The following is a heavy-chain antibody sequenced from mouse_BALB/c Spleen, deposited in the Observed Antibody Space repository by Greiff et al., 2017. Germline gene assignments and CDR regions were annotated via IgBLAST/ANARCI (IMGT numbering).Heavy chain of an antibody. CDR2: IDPETGGT. J-gene: IGHJ3*01. Sequence: QVQLQQSGAELVRPGASVTLSCKASGYTFTDYEMHWVKQTPVHGLEWIGAIDPETGGTAYNQKFKGKATLTADKSSSTAYMELRSLTSEDSAVYYCARGIHYYAWFAYWGQGTLVTVSA. CDR3: ARGIHYYAWFAY. D-gene: IGHD1-2*01. CDR1: GYTFTDYE. V-gene: IGHV1-15*01.